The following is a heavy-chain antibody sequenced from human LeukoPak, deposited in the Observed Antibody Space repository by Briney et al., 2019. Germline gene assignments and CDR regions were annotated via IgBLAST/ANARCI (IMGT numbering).Heavy chain of an antibody. CDR1: GYTFTGYY. CDR3: ARPARLGGYCSGGSCYSGIFDYYFDY. Sequence: GASVKVSCKASGYTFTGYYMHWVRQAPGQGLEWMGWINPNSGGTNYAQKFQGRVTMTRDTSISTAYMELSRLRSDDTAVYYCARPARLGGYCSGGSCYSGIFDYYFDYWGQGTLVTVSS. V-gene: IGHV1-2*02. CDR2: INPNSGGT. D-gene: IGHD2-15*01. J-gene: IGHJ4*02.